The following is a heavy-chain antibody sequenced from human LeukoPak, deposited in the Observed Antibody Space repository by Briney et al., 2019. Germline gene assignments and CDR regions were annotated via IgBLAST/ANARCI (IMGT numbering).Heavy chain of an antibody. Sequence: KTSETLSLTCAVYGGSFSGYYWSWIRQPPGKGLEWIGEINHSGSTNYNPSLKSRVTISVDTSKNQFSLKLSSVTAADTAVYYCAIVCSGGSCYSSDYWGQGTLVTVSS. D-gene: IGHD2-15*01. CDR1: GGSFSGYY. CDR3: AIVCSGGSCYSSDY. J-gene: IGHJ4*02. CDR2: INHSGST. V-gene: IGHV4-34*01.